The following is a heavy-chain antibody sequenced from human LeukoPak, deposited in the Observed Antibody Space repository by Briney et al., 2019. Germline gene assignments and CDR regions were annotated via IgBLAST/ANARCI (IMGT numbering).Heavy chain of an antibody. CDR3: AREVTAAAATDFDY. D-gene: IGHD6-13*01. Sequence: ASVKVSCKASGYTFTGYYMHWVRQAPGQGLEWMGWINPNSGGTNYAQKFQGRVTMTRDTSISTAYMELSRLRSDDTAVYYCAREVTAAAATDFDYWGQGTLVTVSS. J-gene: IGHJ4*02. V-gene: IGHV1-2*02. CDR2: INPNSGGT. CDR1: GYTFTGYY.